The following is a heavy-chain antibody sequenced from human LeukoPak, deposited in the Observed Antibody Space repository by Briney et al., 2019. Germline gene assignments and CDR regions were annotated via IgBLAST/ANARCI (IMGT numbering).Heavy chain of an antibody. V-gene: IGHV1-2*02. J-gene: IGHJ3*02. D-gene: IGHD3-22*01. CDR2: INPSSGGT. Sequence: ASVKVSCKASGYTFTGYYMHWVRQAPGQGLEWMGWINPSSGGTNYAQKFQGRVTVTRDTSISTAYMDLSGLRSDDTAVYYCARAGVWDYFDSSGYHNAAFDIWGQGTMVTVSS. CDR1: GYTFTGYY. CDR3: ARAGVWDYFDSSGYHNAAFDI.